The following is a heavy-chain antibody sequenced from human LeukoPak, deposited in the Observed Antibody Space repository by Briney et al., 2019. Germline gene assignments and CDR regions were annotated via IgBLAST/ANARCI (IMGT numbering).Heavy chain of an antibody. CDR2: IIPIFGTA. Sequence: SVKVSCKASGGTFSSYAISWVRQAPGQGLEWMGGIIPIFGTANYAQKFQGRVTITTDESTSTAYMELSSLRSDDTAVHYCARFDYGGNSAFDIWGQGTMVTVSS. CDR1: GGTFSSYA. D-gene: IGHD4-23*01. V-gene: IGHV1-69*05. CDR3: ARFDYGGNSAFDI. J-gene: IGHJ3*02.